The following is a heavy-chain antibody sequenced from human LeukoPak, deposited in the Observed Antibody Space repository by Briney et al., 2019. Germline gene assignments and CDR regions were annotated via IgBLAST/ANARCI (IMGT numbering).Heavy chain of an antibody. D-gene: IGHD6-19*01. CDR1: GYSITSGYY. V-gene: IGHV4-38-2*02. CDR2: IYHSGST. J-gene: IGHJ4*02. CDR3: ASKLTAVAGYFDC. Sequence: PSETLSLTCSVSGYSITSGYYWGWIRQPPGKGLEWIGSIYHSGSTFYNPSLKSRVTISVDKSKNQFSLKLSSVTAADTAVYYCASKLTAVAGYFDCWGQGTLVTVSS.